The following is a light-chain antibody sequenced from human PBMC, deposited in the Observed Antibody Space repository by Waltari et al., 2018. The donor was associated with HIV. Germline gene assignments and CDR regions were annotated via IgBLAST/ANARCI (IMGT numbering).Light chain of an antibody. V-gene: IGLV2-11*01. Sequence: QSTLTQPRSVSGSPGQSVTISCTGTSSDVGRYDYVSWYQQHPGKPPKLIIYDVNQRPSGVPERFAGSKSGNTASLTISGLQTEDEADYFCCAYAAGHVTYVFGSGTAVAVL. CDR1: SSDVGRYDY. CDR2: DVN. CDR3: CAYAAGHVTYV. J-gene: IGLJ1*01.